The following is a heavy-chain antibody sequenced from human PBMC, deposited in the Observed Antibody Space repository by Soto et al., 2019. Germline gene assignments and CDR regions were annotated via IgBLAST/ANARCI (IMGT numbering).Heavy chain of an antibody. Sequence: PGGSLRLSCAASGFAFSNCAMSWVRQAPGKGLEWVSTIKTSGDTTFYADPVKGRFTTSRDDSKNTLYLQMNSLRAEDTATCYCTKDVTGDIGADFWGQGTPVTVSS. V-gene: IGHV3-23*05. D-gene: IGHD2-21*02. J-gene: IGHJ4*02. CDR1: GFAFSNCA. CDR3: TKDVTGDIGADF. CDR2: IKTSGDTT.